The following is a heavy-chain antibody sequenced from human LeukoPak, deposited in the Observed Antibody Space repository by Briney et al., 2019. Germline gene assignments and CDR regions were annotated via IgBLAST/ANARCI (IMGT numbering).Heavy chain of an antibody. J-gene: IGHJ4*02. D-gene: IGHD3-22*01. CDR2: INPNSGGT. CDR1: GYTFTGYY. V-gene: IGHV1-2*02. Sequence: GASVKVSCKASGYTFTGYYMHWVRQAPGQGLEWMGWINPNSGGTNYAQKFQGRVTMTRDTSISTAYMELSRLRSDDTAVYYCARSHRPPSCYYDSSGYGFDYWDQGTLVTVSS. CDR3: ARSHRPPSCYYDSSGYGFDY.